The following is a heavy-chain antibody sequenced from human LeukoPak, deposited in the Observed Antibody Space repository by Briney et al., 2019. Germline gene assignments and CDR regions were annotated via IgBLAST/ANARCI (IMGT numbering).Heavy chain of an antibody. D-gene: IGHD3-10*02. V-gene: IGHV3-30*03. J-gene: IGHJ4*02. Sequence: PGGSLRLSCAASGFSFSSYGMHWVRQAPGKGLEWVAVISYEGNNQFYADSVKGRFTISRDNSKNTLYLQMNSLRAEDTAVYYCARGTMFPYYFDYWGQGTLVTVSS. CDR1: GFSFSSYG. CDR2: ISYEGNNQ. CDR3: ARGTMFPYYFDY.